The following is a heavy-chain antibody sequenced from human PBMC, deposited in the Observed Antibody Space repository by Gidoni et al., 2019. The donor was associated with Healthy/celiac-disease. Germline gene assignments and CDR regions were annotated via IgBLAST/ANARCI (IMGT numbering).Heavy chain of an antibody. CDR2: IYYRGST. D-gene: IGHD3-16*01. CDR3: ARHYTFVQYYYYGMDV. J-gene: IGHJ6*02. V-gene: IGHV4-39*01. CDR1: GGSISSSSYY. Sequence: QLQLQESGPGLVKPSETLSLTCTVSGGSISSSSYYWGWIRQPPGKGLEWIGSIYYRGSTYYNPSLKSRVTISVDTSKNQFSLKLSSVTAADTAVYYCARHYTFVQYYYYGMDVWGQGTTVTVSS.